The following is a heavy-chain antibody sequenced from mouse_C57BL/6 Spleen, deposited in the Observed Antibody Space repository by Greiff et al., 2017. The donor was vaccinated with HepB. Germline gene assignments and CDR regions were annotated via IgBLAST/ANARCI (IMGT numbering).Heavy chain of an antibody. V-gene: IGHV1-81*01. Sequence: QVQLKQSGAELARPGASVKLSCKASGYTFTSYGISWVKQRTGQGLEWIGEIYPRSGNTYYNEKFKGKATLTADKSSSTAYMELRSLTSEDSAVYFCARAYYGNPYYAMDYWGQGTSVTVSS. CDR2: IYPRSGNT. J-gene: IGHJ4*01. CDR3: ARAYYGNPYYAMDY. D-gene: IGHD2-10*01. CDR1: GYTFTSYG.